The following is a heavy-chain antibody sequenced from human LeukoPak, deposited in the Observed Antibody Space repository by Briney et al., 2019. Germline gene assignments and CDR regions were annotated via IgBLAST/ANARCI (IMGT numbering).Heavy chain of an antibody. D-gene: IGHD6-6*01. CDR1: GFTFNSYA. CDR2: ITDTGGDT. Sequence: GGSLRLSCAASGFTFNSYAMSWVRQAPGKGLEWVSAITDTGGDTYHADAVKGRFTISRDNSKNTLYLQMNSLRAEDTATYYCAKGSSSSRPYYFDHWAPGTLVTVSS. V-gene: IGHV3-23*01. J-gene: IGHJ4*02. CDR3: AKGSSSSRPYYFDH.